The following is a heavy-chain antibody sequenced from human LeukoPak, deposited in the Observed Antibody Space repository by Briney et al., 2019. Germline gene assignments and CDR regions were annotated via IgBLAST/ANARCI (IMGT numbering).Heavy chain of an antibody. CDR2: INPNSGGT. D-gene: IGHD3-16*01. Sequence: ASVKVSCKASGYTFTGYYMHWVRQAPGQGLEWMGWINPNSGGTNYAQKFQGRVTMTRDTSISTAYMELSRLRSDDTAVYYCARYGDYVSGSYYYYYGMDVWGQGTTVTVSS. CDR1: GYTFTGYY. V-gene: IGHV1-2*02. CDR3: ARYGDYVSGSYYYYYGMDV. J-gene: IGHJ6*02.